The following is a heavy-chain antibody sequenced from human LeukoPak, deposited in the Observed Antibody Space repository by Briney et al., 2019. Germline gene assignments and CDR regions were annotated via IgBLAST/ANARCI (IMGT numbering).Heavy chain of an antibody. CDR2: MNPNSGNT. V-gene: IGHV1-8*01. CDR3: ARGNYGSGSYSSYWFDP. D-gene: IGHD3-10*01. J-gene: IGHJ5*02. Sequence: PGASVTVSCKASGYTFTSYDINWVRQATGQGLEWMGWMNPNSGNTGYAQKFQGRVTMTRNTSISTAYMELSSLRSEDTAVYYCARGNYGSGSYSSYWFDPWGQGTLVTVSS. CDR1: GYTFTSYD.